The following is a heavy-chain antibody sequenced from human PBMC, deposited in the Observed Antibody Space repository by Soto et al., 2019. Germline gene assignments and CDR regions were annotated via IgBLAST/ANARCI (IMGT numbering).Heavy chain of an antibody. Sequence: PSETLSLTCAVSGGSISSGGYSWSWIRQPPGKGLEWIATIYYSGSTYYNPSLKSRVTISVDTSKNQFSLKLSSVTAADTAVYYCATYYDTSGYYLGNFDYWGQGTLVTVSS. CDR3: ATYYDTSGYYLGNFDY. J-gene: IGHJ4*02. CDR2: IYYSGST. D-gene: IGHD3-22*01. CDR1: GGSISSGGYS. V-gene: IGHV4-30-2*03.